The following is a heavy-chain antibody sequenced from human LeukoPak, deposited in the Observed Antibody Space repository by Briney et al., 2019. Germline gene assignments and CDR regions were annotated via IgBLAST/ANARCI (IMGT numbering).Heavy chain of an antibody. V-gene: IGHV4-59*01. D-gene: IGHD2-2*01. CDR3: ARISPDCSSISCYDFDY. J-gene: IGHJ4*02. CDR1: GGSISSNY. Sequence: SETLSLTCTVSGGSISSNYWSWIRQPPGKGLEWIGYIYYSGNTNYNSSLKSRVTISVDTSKNQFSLKLSSVTAADTAVYYCARISPDCSSISCYDFDYWGQGTLVTVSS. CDR2: IYYSGNT.